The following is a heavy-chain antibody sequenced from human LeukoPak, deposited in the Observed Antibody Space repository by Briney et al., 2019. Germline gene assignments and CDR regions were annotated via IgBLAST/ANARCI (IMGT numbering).Heavy chain of an antibody. CDR3: ARDTRGESDY. J-gene: IGHJ4*01. V-gene: IGHV3-48*04. D-gene: IGHD2-2*01. Sequence: PGGSLSLSCAASGFTFRTYGMNWVRQAPGKGLEWISYINSDSDTVYYSNSVEGRFTISRDNAKNSLYLHMNSLRAEDTAMYYCARDTRGESDYWGHGTLVTVSS. CDR1: GFTFRTYG. CDR2: INSDSDTV.